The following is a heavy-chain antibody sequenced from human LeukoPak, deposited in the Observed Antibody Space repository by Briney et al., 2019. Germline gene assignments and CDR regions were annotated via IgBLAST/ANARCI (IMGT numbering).Heavy chain of an antibody. CDR1: GFTFSSYA. V-gene: IGHV3-7*03. CDR2: IKQDGSEK. CDR3: ARDLYDSSGYWFDY. Sequence: GGSLRLSCAASGFTFSSYAMSWVRQAPGKGLEWVANIKQDGSEKYYVDSVKGRFTISRDNAKNSLYLQMNSLRAEDTAVYYCARDLYDSSGYWFDYWGQGTLVTVSS. J-gene: IGHJ4*02. D-gene: IGHD3-22*01.